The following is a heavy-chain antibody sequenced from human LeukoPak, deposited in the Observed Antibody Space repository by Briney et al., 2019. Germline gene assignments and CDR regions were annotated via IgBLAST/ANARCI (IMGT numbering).Heavy chain of an antibody. CDR1: GFTFGSFG. V-gene: IGHV3-30*02. Sequence: GGSLRLSGAASGFTFGSFGMHWAGRAPGKGLGWVAFFRYDGSNKYYADSVKGRFTISRDNSKNTLYLQMNSLRAEDTAVYYCAKDWGNLYSSSPHYFDYWGQGTLVTVSS. CDR3: AKDWGNLYSSSPHYFDY. CDR2: FRYDGSNK. D-gene: IGHD6-6*01. J-gene: IGHJ4*02.